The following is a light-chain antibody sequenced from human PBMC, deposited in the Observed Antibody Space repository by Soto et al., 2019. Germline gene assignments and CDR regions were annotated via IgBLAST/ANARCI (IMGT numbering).Light chain of an antibody. V-gene: IGKV3-15*01. Sequence: EIVMTQSPATLSVSPGERATRSCRASQSVSSNLAWYQQKPGQAPRLLIYGASTRATGIPARFSGSGSGTEFTLTISSLQSEDFAVYYCQQYNNWPPATFGQGTEVEIK. CDR3: QQYNNWPPAT. J-gene: IGKJ1*01. CDR2: GAS. CDR1: QSVSSN.